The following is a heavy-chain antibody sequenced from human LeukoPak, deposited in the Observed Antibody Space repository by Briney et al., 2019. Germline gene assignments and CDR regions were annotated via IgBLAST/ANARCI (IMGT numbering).Heavy chain of an antibody. J-gene: IGHJ4*02. V-gene: IGHV3-30*18. CDR3: AKDWLFGNHQFDH. D-gene: IGHD1-14*01. CDR2: ISNDGNNQ. Sequence: GGSLRLSCAGSGFTFSTYGMHWVRQAPGKGLEWVAGISNDGNNQYYADSVKGRFTISRDNSKNTLFLQMSRLTTEDTAVYYCAKDWLFGNHQFDHWGQGTLVTVSS. CDR1: GFTFSTYG.